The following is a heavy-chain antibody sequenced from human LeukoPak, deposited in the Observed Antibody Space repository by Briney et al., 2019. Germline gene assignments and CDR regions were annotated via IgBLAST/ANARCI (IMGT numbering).Heavy chain of an antibody. D-gene: IGHD3-22*01. CDR3: AREKLPYYGALEFDY. CDR1: GFTFSSYA. CDR2: ISYDGSNK. J-gene: IGHJ4*02. V-gene: IGHV3-30-3*01. Sequence: GGSLRLSCAASGFTFSSYAMHWVRQAPGKGLEWVAVISYDGSNKYYADSVKGRFTISRDNSKNTLYLQMNSLRAEDTAVYYCAREKLPYYGALEFDYWGQGTLVTVSS.